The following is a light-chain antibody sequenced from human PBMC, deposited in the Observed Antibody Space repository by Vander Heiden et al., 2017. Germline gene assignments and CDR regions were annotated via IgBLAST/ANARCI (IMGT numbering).Light chain of an antibody. J-gene: IGKJ1*01. CDR1: QSLLYRDGNNY. V-gene: IGKV2-28*01. CDR2: LGS. Sequence: VLTHSPLFLPVTPGESASISCRSSQSLLYRDGNNYLEWYLRKPGQSPQLLIYLGSTRASGVPERFTGSGSGTDFALKITRVEAEDVGIYYCMQPLQTPRTFGQGTKVEI. CDR3: MQPLQTPRT.